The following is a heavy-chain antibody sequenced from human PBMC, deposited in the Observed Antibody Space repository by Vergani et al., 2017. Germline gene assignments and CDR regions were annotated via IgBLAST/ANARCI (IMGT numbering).Heavy chain of an antibody. Sequence: QVQLQESGPGLVKPSQTLSLTCTVSGGSISSGDYYWSWIRPPPGKGLEWIGYIYYSGRPYYNPSLKSRVTISVETSKNQFSLKLSSVTAADTSVYYCARDNPTVGTPCAFDIWGQGTMVTVSS. CDR2: IYYSGRP. CDR3: ARDNPTVGTPCAFDI. CDR1: GGSISSGDYY. D-gene: IGHD4-23*01. V-gene: IGHV4-30-4*01. J-gene: IGHJ3*02.